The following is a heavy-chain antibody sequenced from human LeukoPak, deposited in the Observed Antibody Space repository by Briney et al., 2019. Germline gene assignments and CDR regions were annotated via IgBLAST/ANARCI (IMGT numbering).Heavy chain of an antibody. Sequence: PGRSLRLSYAASGFTFSSYEMNWVRQAPGKGPEWVSYISSSGSTIYYADSVKGRFTISRDNAKNSLYLQMNSLRAEDTAVYYCARGAGYSSGWYPGWFDPWGQGTLVTVSS. CDR2: ISSSGSTI. D-gene: IGHD6-19*01. J-gene: IGHJ5*02. CDR3: ARGAGYSSGWYPGWFDP. CDR1: GFTFSSYE. V-gene: IGHV3-48*03.